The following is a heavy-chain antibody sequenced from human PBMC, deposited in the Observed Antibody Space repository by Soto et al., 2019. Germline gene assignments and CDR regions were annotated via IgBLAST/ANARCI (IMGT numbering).Heavy chain of an antibody. J-gene: IGHJ6*02. CDR2: MNPNSGNT. D-gene: IGHD3-9*01. V-gene: IGHV1-8*01. CDR1: GYTFTSYD. Sequence: QVQLVQSGAEVKKPGASVKVSCKASGYTFTSYDINWVRQATGQGLEWMGWMNPNSGNTGYAQKFQGRVTMTRNTSISTAYMELSILRSEDTAVYYCARGPIRYFDWSYYYYGMDVWGQGTTVTVSS. CDR3: ARGPIRYFDWSYYYYGMDV.